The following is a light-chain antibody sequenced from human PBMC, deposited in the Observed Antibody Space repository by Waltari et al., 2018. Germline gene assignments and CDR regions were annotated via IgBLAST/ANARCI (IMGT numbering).Light chain of an antibody. J-gene: IGKJ4*01. CDR3: QHRASWPLT. V-gene: IGKV3-11*01. CDR2: DTT. CDR1: QNVWSY. Sequence: EIVLTQSPATLSLSPGERATLSGRASQNVWSYLGWYQQKPGQAPRLLIYDTTNRATGVPARFSGSGSGTDYTLTITSLEAEDFAVYYCQHRASWPLTFGGGTKVEI.